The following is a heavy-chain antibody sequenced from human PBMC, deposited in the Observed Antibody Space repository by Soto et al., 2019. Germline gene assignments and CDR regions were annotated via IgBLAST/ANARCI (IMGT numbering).Heavy chain of an antibody. Sequence: GGSLRLSCAASGFTFSSYWMHWVRQAPGKGLVWVSRINSDGSSTSYADSVKGRFTISRDNAKNTLYLQMNSLRAEDTAVYYCARVHYYGSGSYYFYYWCQGTLVTVSS. V-gene: IGHV3-74*01. D-gene: IGHD3-10*01. CDR2: INSDGSST. J-gene: IGHJ4*02. CDR1: GFTFSSYW. CDR3: ARVHYYGSGSYYFYY.